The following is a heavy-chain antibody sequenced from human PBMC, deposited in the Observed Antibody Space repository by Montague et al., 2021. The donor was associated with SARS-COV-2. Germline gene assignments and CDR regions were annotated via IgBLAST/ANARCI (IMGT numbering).Heavy chain of an antibody. CDR2: IHYSGST. CDR1: GGSISSYY. CDR3: ARGGGPIPYDILTGYYNWGDYYYYSGMDV. D-gene: IGHD3-9*01. Sequence: SETLSLTCTVSGGSISSYYWSWIRQPPGKGLEWIGYIHYSGSTNYNPSLKSRVTISVDTSKNQFSLKLSSVTAADTAVYYCARGGGPIPYDILTGYYNWGDYYYYSGMDVWGQGTTVTVSS. V-gene: IGHV4-59*01. J-gene: IGHJ6*02.